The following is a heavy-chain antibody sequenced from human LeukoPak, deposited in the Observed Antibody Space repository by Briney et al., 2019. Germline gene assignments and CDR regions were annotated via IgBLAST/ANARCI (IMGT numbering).Heavy chain of an antibody. Sequence: GGSLRLSCAISGFTFSNYAMSWVRQAPGKGLEWVSAISGSGGSTYYADSVKGRFTISRDNSKNTLYLQMNSLRAEDTAVYYCAAKGRWPWFDPWGQGTLVTVSS. J-gene: IGHJ5*02. CDR2: ISGSGGST. V-gene: IGHV3-23*01. CDR3: AAKGRWPWFDP. CDR1: GFTFSNYA. D-gene: IGHD4-23*01.